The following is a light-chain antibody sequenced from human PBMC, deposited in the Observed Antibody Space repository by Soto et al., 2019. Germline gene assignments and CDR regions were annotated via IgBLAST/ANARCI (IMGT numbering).Light chain of an antibody. J-gene: IGKJ1*01. CDR1: HSVSSN. CDR3: HQYNYWPT. CDR2: CAS. V-gene: IGKV3-15*01. Sequence: DIVMTQSPATLSVSPGERATLSWGASHSVSSNLAWYQQNPGQSPRLLIYCASPRATGIPVRFSGSGSGTEFTLTISSLQSEDFAVYYCHQYNYWPTFGQGTKVDI.